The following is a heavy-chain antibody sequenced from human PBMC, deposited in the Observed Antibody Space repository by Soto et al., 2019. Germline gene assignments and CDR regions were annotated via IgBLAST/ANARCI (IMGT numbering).Heavy chain of an antibody. Sequence: GGSLRLSCAASGFTISSYAMSWVRQAPGKGLEWVSAISGSGGSTYYADSVKGRFTISRDNSKNTLYLQMNSLRAEDTAVYYCAKIRWGSAAGTLWGAFDICGQGTMVTVSS. V-gene: IGHV3-23*01. CDR2: ISGSGGST. J-gene: IGHJ3*02. D-gene: IGHD6-13*01. CDR3: AKIRWGSAAGTLWGAFDI. CDR1: GFTISSYA.